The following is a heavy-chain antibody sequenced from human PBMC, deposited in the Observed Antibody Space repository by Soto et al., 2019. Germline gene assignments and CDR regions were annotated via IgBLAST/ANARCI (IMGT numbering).Heavy chain of an antibody. CDR1: GFTFSSYA. CDR3: AKVVQVDYDFWSGYSYYYYYGMDV. D-gene: IGHD3-3*01. V-gene: IGHV3-23*01. J-gene: IGHJ6*02. CDR2: ISGSGGST. Sequence: PGGSLRLSCAASGFTFSSYAMSWVRQAPGKGLEWVSAISGSGGSTYYADSVKGRFAISRDNSKNTLYLQMNSLRAEDTAVYYCAKVVQVDYDFWSGYSYYYYYGMDVWGQGTTVTVSS.